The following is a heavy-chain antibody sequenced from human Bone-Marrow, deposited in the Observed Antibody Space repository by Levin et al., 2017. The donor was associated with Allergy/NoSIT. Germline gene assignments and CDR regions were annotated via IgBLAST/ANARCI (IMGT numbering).Heavy chain of an antibody. CDR3: ARERFLEWLLGYDAFDI. V-gene: IGHV1-2*06. CDR2: INPNSGGT. J-gene: IGHJ3*02. D-gene: IGHD3-3*01. Sequence: PGGSLRLSCKASGYTFTGYYMHWVRQAPGQGLEWMGRINPNSGGTKYAQKFQGRVTMTRDTSISTAYMELSRLRSDDTAVYYCARERFLEWLLGYDAFDIWGQGTMVTVSS. CDR1: GYTFTGYY.